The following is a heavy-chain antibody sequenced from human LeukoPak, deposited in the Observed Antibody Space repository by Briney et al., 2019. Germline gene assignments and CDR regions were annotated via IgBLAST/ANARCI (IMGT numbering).Heavy chain of an antibody. J-gene: IGHJ4*02. CDR2: ISGGGART. Sequence: GGSLRLSCAASGFTFNNYAMSWVRQAPGKGLEWVSGISGGGARTYYPDSVKGRFTISRDDSKNTLYLQMNSLRAEDTAVYYCAKDSSYYYGSTCYIDYWGQGALVTVSS. V-gene: IGHV3-23*01. D-gene: IGHD3-22*01. CDR3: AKDSSYYYGSTCYIDY. CDR1: GFTFNNYA.